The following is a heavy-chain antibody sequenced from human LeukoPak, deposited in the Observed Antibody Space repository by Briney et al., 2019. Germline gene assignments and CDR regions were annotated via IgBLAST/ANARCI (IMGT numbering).Heavy chain of an antibody. CDR3: AREATMVRGVSPPYYYYGMDV. Sequence: GGSLRLSCAASGFTFSSYEMNWVRQAPGKGLEWASYISSSGSTIYYADSVKGRFTISRDNAKNSLYLQMNSLRAEDTAVYYCAREATMVRGVSPPYYYYGMDVWGQGTTVNVSS. J-gene: IGHJ6*02. CDR1: GFTFSSYE. V-gene: IGHV3-48*03. D-gene: IGHD3-10*01. CDR2: ISSSGSTI.